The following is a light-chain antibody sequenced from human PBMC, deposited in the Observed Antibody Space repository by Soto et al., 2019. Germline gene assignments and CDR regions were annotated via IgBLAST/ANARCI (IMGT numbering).Light chain of an antibody. Sequence: QSVLTQPPSASGTPGQRVTISCSGSISNLGSNFIYWYQQLPGAAPKLLFSRNNERPSGVPDRFSASKSGTSASLAISGLRSEDEADYHCAAWDDSLSGVVFGGGTQLTVL. CDR2: RNN. V-gene: IGLV1-47*01. CDR3: AAWDDSLSGVV. J-gene: IGLJ3*02. CDR1: ISNLGSNF.